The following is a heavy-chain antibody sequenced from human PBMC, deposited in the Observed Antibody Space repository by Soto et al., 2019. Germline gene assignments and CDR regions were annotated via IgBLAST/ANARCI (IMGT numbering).Heavy chain of an antibody. Sequence: PSETLSLTCSVSGGSISGYYWSWIRQPPGKGLEWIGYIYYSGSTNYNPSLKSRVTISVDTSKDQFSLTLSSVTAADTAVYYCARGNYDFWSGYSLDYYYYYMDVWGKGTSVTVSS. J-gene: IGHJ6*03. CDR1: GGSISGYY. V-gene: IGHV4-59*01. D-gene: IGHD3-3*01. CDR2: IYYSGST. CDR3: ARGNYDFWSGYSLDYYYYYMDV.